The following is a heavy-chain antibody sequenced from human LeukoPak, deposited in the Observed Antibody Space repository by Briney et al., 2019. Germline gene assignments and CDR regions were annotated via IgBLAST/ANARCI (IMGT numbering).Heavy chain of an antibody. CDR2: IRQDGGEK. V-gene: IGHV3-7*01. CDR1: GFTFTDYW. J-gene: IGHJ4*01. Sequence: GGSLRLSCAVSGFTFTDYWMDWVRQAPGGGREWVASIRQDGGEKSYVDSVRGRFTISSDNTNTSLYLQINSLRAEDTAVYYCARDGTAAGLYFDLWGQGTLVTVSS. D-gene: IGHD6-13*01. CDR3: ARDGTAAGLYFDL.